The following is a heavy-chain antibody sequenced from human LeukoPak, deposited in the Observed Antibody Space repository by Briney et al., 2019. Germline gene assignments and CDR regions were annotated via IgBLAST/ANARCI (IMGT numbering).Heavy chain of an antibody. D-gene: IGHD3-10*01. Sequence: SETLSLTCTVSGGSISSSSYYWGWIRQPPGKGLEWIGSIYYSGSTYYNPSLKSRVTISVDTSKNQFSLKLSSVTAADTAVYYCARDCLLWFGEHPYYGMDVWGQGTTVTASS. CDR2: IYYSGST. CDR1: GGSISSSSYY. V-gene: IGHV4-39*07. CDR3: ARDCLLWFGEHPYYGMDV. J-gene: IGHJ6*02.